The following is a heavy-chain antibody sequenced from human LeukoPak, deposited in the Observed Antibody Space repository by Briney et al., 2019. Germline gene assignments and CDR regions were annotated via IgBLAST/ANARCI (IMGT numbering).Heavy chain of an antibody. CDR1: GFAFSDFY. CDR2: ITSDGTTM. V-gene: IGHV3-11*01. J-gene: IGHJ6*04. Sequence: PGGSLRLSCAASGFAFSDFYMSWVRQAPGKGLEWVAFITSDGTTMSYADSVKGRFTISRDNAKNSLYLQMNNLRTEDTAVYYCTTESVVPTVYAMLDVWGKGTTVTVSS. CDR3: TTESVVPTVYAMLDV. D-gene: IGHD2-8*01.